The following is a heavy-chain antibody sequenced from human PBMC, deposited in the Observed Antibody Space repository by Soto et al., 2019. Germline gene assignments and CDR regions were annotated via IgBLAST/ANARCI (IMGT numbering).Heavy chain of an antibody. CDR2: ISSSSSYI. J-gene: IGHJ5*02. CDR1: GFTFSSYS. D-gene: IGHD2-2*01. Sequence: GGSLRLSCAASGFTFSSYSMNWVRQAPGKGLEWVSSISSSSSYIYYADSVKGRFTISRDNAKNTLYLQMNSLRAEDTAVYYCAKDHCSSTSCYSRDNWFDPWGQGTLVTVSS. CDR3: AKDHCSSTSCYSRDNWFDP. V-gene: IGHV3-21*04.